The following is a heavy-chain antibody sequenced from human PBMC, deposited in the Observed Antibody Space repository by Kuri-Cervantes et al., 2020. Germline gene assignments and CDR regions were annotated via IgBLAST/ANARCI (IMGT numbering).Heavy chain of an antibody. CDR1: GGSFSGYY. V-gene: IGHV4-34*01. Sequence: SETLSLTCAVYGGSFSGYYWSWIRQPPGKGLEWIGEINHSGSTNFNPSLKSRVTISVDTSKSQFSLKLSSVTAADTAVYYCARGTRLLRRGRYSYYMDVWGKGTTVTVSS. J-gene: IGHJ6*03. CDR3: ARGTRLLRRGRYSYYMDV. D-gene: IGHD4/OR15-4a*01. CDR2: INHSGST.